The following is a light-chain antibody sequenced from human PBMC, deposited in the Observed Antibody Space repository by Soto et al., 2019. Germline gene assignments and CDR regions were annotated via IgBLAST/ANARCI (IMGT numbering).Light chain of an antibody. CDR1: QSISSW. Sequence: DIQMTQSPSTLSASVGDRVTITCRASQSISSWLAWYQQRPGKAPKLLIFKASSLQSGVPSRFSGSGSGTEFTLTISSLQPDDFATYYCQQYSSYSGTFGQGTKVEIK. J-gene: IGKJ1*01. CDR2: KAS. V-gene: IGKV1-5*03. CDR3: QQYSSYSGT.